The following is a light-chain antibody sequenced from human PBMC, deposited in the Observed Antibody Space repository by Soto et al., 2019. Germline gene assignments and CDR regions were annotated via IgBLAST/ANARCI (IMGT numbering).Light chain of an antibody. CDR1: QSVSSSY. CDR3: QQYDNSPLT. Sequence: DIVLTQSPGTLSVSPGERAALSCRASQSVSSSYLAWYQQKPGQAPRLLIYGASNRATGIPDRFSGSGSGTDFTLTISRLEPEDFAVYYCQQYDNSPLTFGGGTKVEIK. J-gene: IGKJ4*01. V-gene: IGKV3-20*01. CDR2: GAS.